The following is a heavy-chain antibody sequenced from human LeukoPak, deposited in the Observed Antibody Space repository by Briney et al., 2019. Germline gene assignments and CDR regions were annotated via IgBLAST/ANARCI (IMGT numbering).Heavy chain of an antibody. V-gene: IGHV3-23*01. CDR2: IRGSDGST. D-gene: IGHD4-17*01. Sequence: GGSLRLSCAASGFPFSTYAMSWVRQAPGKGLEWVSSIRGSDGSTYYADSVKGRFAISGDNSKNTLYLQVNSLRAEDTAVYYCAKDVYGDYGGLDYWGQGTLVTVSS. J-gene: IGHJ4*02. CDR1: GFPFSTYA. CDR3: AKDVYGDYGGLDY.